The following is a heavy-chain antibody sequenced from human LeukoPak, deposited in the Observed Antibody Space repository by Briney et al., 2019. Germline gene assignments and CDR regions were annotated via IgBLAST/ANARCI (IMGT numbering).Heavy chain of an antibody. CDR3: TGGFGHNWSPFEN. Sequence: PGGSLRLSCAVSGLTFRNYWMHWVRQALGKGLVWVSRINGDGSDISYADSVKGRFTISRDNAKNTLSLQMNSLTDDDTALYYCTGGFGHNWSPFENWGQGTLVTVSS. CDR1: GLTFRNYW. V-gene: IGHV3-74*01. CDR2: INGDGSDI. J-gene: IGHJ4*02. D-gene: IGHD1-1*01.